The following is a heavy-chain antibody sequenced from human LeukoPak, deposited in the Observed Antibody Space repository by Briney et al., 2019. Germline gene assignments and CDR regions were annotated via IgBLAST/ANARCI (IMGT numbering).Heavy chain of an antibody. CDR3: ARDHNYAFDN. J-gene: IGHJ4*02. D-gene: IGHD1-1*01. CDR1: GFTFSSYA. V-gene: IGHV3-23*01. CDR2: ISGSGGST. Sequence: GGSLRLSCAASGFTFSSYAMSWVRQAPGKGLEWVSAISGSGGSTYYADSVKGRFTISRDNSKNTLYLQMNSLRVEDTAVYSCARDHNYAFDNWGQGTLVIVSS.